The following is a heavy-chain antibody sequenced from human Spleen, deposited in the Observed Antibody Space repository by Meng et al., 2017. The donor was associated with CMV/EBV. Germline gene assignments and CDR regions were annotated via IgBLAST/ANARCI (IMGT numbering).Heavy chain of an antibody. J-gene: IGHJ4*02. D-gene: IGHD2-2*02. CDR3: AKARVPAAIRGLDY. CDR1: GFNFNGYG. Sequence: SGFNFNGYGMHWVRPAPSKGLEWVAFIRYNGSNKYYADSVKGRFTISRDNSKDTLYLQMNSLRAEDTAVYYCAKARVPAAIRGLDYWGQGTLVTVSS. V-gene: IGHV3-30*02. CDR2: IRYNGSNK.